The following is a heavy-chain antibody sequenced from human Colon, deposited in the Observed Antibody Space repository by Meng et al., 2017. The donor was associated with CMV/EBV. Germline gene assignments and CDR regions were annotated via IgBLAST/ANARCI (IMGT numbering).Heavy chain of an antibody. D-gene: IGHD4-11*01. CDR2: ISHDGGNK. CDR3: ARASNSSFDP. V-gene: IGHV3-30*04. Sequence: GGSLKISCAASGFTFSAYPIHWVRQAPGKGLEWVAIISHDGGNKYFADSVKGRFTISRDNSQHTVNLQMSSLRDDDTAVYYCARASNSSFDPWGQGTLVTVS. CDR1: GFTFSAYP. J-gene: IGHJ5*02.